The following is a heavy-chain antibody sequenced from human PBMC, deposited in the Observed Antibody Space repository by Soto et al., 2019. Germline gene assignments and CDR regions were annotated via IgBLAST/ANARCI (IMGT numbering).Heavy chain of an antibody. CDR3: ARVGSEDCTNGVCSNP. CDR1: GGSINLYY. CDR2: VYYNGST. Sequence: SETLSLTCTVSGGSINLYYWSWTRQSPGKGLEWIGYVYYNGSTTYNPSLKSRVTISLDTSKNQFSLRLSSVTAADTAVYYCARVGSEDCTNGVCSNPWGQGTLVTVS. V-gene: IGHV4-59*01. D-gene: IGHD2-8*01. J-gene: IGHJ5*02.